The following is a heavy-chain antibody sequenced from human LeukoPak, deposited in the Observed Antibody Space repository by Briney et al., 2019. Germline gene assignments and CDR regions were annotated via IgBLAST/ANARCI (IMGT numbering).Heavy chain of an antibody. Sequence: PSETLSLTCTVSGGSISSDSYHWGWIRQPPGKGLEWIGSIYYNPSLKSRVTMSVVTSKNQFSLKLRSVTAADTAVYYCARDDYSTRFDPWGQGTLVTVSS. CDR3: ARDDYSTRFDP. V-gene: IGHV4-39*07. J-gene: IGHJ5*02. CDR1: GGSISSDSYH. CDR2: IYY. D-gene: IGHD3-16*01.